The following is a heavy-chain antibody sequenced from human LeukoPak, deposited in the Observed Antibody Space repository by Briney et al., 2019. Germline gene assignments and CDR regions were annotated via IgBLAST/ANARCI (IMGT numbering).Heavy chain of an antibody. V-gene: IGHV3-11*01. CDR3: ARVLRYCSGGNCYSGGLGYMDV. CDR2: ISRSGSTK. D-gene: IGHD2-15*01. Sequence: PGGSLRLSCAASGFTFSDYNMRWIRQAPGKGLEWVSSISRSGSTKYYADSVKGRFTISRDNAKNSLFQQTNSLRAEDTAVYYCARVLRYCSGGNCYSGGLGYMDVWGKGTTVTISS. J-gene: IGHJ6*03. CDR1: GFTFSDYN.